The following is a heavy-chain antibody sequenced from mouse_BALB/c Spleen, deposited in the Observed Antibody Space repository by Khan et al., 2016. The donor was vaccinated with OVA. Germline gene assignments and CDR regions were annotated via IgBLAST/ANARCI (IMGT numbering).Heavy chain of an antibody. D-gene: IGHD2-4*01. J-gene: IGHJ4*01. Sequence: QVQLQQSGPDLVKPGTSVRISCKASGYTFTTYYIHWVKQRPGQGLEWIGWIFPGNVNTKYNEKFKGKATLTADKSSSTAHKPLSSLTSEDAAVYFCARDDYFVGDAMDYWGQGSSVTVSS. V-gene: IGHV1S56*01. CDR3: ARDDYFVGDAMDY. CDR2: IFPGNVNT. CDR1: GYTFTTYY.